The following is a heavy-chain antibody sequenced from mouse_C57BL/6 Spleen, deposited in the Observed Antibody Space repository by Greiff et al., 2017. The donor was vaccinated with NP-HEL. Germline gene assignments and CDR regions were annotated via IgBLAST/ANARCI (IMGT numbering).Heavy chain of an antibody. J-gene: IGHJ4*01. CDR1: GYTFTSYD. Sequence: QVQLQQSGPELVKPGASVKLSCKASGYTFTSYDINWVKQRPGQGLEWIGWIYPRDGSTKYNEKFKGKATLTVDTSSSTAYMELHSLTSEDSAVYFCASDGYYDYYAMDYWGQGTSVTVSS. V-gene: IGHV1-85*01. D-gene: IGHD2-3*01. CDR2: IYPRDGST. CDR3: ASDGYYDYYAMDY.